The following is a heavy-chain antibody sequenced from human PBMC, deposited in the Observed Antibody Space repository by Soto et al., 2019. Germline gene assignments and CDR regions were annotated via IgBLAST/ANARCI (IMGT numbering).Heavy chain of an antibody. Sequence: EVQLLESGGGLVQPGGSLRLSCAASGFTFSSYAMSWVRQAPGKGLEWVSAISGSGGSTYYADSVKGRFTISRDNSKNTLYLQMNSLRAEDTAVYYCAKLVSFDFWSGYYYMDVWGKGTTVTVSS. CDR3: AKLVSFDFWSGYYYMDV. D-gene: IGHD3-3*01. J-gene: IGHJ6*03. V-gene: IGHV3-23*01. CDR1: GFTFSSYA. CDR2: ISGSGGST.